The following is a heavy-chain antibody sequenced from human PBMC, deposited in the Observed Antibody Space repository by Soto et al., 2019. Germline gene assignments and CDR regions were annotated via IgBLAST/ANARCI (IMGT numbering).Heavy chain of an antibody. CDR1: GGSISSYY. V-gene: IGHV4-59*12. CDR2: IYYSGST. D-gene: IGHD4-17*01. Sequence: SETLSLTCTVSGGSISSYYWSWIRQPPGKGLEWIGYIYYSGSTNYNPSLKSRVTISVDTSKNQFSLKLSSVTAADTAVYYCARADYFTTELAPWGQGTLVTVSS. J-gene: IGHJ5*02. CDR3: ARADYFTTELAP.